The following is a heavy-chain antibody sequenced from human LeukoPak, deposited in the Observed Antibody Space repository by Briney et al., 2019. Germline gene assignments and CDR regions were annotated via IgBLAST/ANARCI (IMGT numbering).Heavy chain of an antibody. J-gene: IGHJ4*02. CDR1: GGSFSGYY. Sequence: SETLSLTCAVYGGSFSGYYWSWIRQPPGKGLEWIGEINHSGSTNYNPSLKSRVTISVDTSKNQFSLKLSSVTAADTAVYYCASEYCSGGSCYSLYFDYWGQGTLVTVSS. CDR3: ASEYCSGGSCYSLYFDY. D-gene: IGHD2-15*01. V-gene: IGHV4-34*01. CDR2: INHSGST.